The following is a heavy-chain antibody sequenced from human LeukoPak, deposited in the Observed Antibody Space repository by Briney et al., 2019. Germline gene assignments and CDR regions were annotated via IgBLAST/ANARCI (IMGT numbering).Heavy chain of an antibody. CDR2: IKQDGSEK. Sequence: GGSLRLSCAASGFTFSSYWMSWVRQAPGKGLEWVANIKQDGSEKYYVDSEKGRFTISRDNAKNSLYLQMNSLRAEDTAVYYCAREGSWYDPNWFDPWGQGTLVTVSS. V-gene: IGHV3-7*01. CDR3: AREGSWYDPNWFDP. CDR1: GFTFSSYW. D-gene: IGHD6-13*01. J-gene: IGHJ5*02.